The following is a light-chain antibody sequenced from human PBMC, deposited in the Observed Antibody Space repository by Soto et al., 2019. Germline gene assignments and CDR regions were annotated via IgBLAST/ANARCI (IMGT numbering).Light chain of an antibody. CDR3: CSYAGSRV. CDR2: EGS. CDR1: SSDVGSYNL. Sequence: QSALTQPASVSGSPGQSITISCTGTSSDVGSYNLVSWYQQHPGKAPKLMIYEGSKRPSGVSNRFSGSKSGNTASLTISGLPGEDEADYYCCSYAGSRVFGGGTKLTVL. J-gene: IGLJ3*02. V-gene: IGLV2-23*01.